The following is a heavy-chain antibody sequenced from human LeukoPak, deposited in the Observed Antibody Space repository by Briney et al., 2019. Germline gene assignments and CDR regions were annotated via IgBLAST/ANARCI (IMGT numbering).Heavy chain of an antibody. Sequence: GASVKVSCKASGGTFSSYATSWVRQAPGQGLEWMGGIIPIFGTANYAQKFQGRVTITADESTSTAYMELSSLRSEDTAVYYCARPYCSSTSCYPPYYGMDVWGQGTTVTVSS. V-gene: IGHV1-69*13. CDR3: ARPYCSSTSCYPPYYGMDV. CDR2: IIPIFGTA. D-gene: IGHD2-2*01. CDR1: GGTFSSYA. J-gene: IGHJ6*02.